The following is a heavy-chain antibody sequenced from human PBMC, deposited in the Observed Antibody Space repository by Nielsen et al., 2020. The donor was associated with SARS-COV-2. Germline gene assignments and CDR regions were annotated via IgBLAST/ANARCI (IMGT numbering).Heavy chain of an antibody. CDR2: ISYDGSNK. J-gene: IGHJ6*02. CDR3: ARYCSSTSCYAGGKYYYYGMDV. V-gene: IGHV3-33*05. D-gene: IGHD2-2*01. Sequence: VRQAPGKGLEWVAVISYDGSNKYYADSVKGRFTISRDNSKNTLYLQMNSLRAEDTAVYYCARYCSSTSCYAGGKYYYYGMDVWGQGTTVTVSS.